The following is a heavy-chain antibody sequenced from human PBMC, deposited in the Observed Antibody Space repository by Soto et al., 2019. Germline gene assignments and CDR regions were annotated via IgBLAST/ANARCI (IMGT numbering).Heavy chain of an antibody. Sequence: SETLSLTCSVSGGSIXSSTSYWGWIRQPPGKGLEWIGSINYSGSTYYSPSLKSRVTISADTSKNQFSLKLSSVTAADTAVYYCARPVNYYYYYMDVWGKGTIVTVSS. CDR1: GGSIXSSTSY. J-gene: IGHJ6*03. CDR3: ARPVNYYYYYMDV. CDR2: INYSGST. V-gene: IGHV4-39*01.